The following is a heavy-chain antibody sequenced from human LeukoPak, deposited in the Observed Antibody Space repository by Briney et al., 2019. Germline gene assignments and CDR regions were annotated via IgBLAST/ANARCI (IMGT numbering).Heavy chain of an antibody. D-gene: IGHD6-19*01. CDR1: GFTFTISA. V-gene: IGHV1-58*01. CDR3: AASSGWYEKIGFDP. Sequence: SVTVSFTASGFTFTISAVQWVRQARGQRLEWIGWIVVGSGNTNYAQKFQERVTITRDMSTSTAYMELSSLRSEDTAVYYCAASSGWYEKIGFDPWGQGTLVTVSS. CDR2: IVVGSGNT. J-gene: IGHJ5*02.